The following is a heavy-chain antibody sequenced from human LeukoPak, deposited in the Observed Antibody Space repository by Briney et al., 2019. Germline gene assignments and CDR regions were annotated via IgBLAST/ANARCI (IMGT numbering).Heavy chain of an antibody. CDR2: IGAYNGNT. V-gene: IGHV1-18*01. CDR3: AREGIYGVVIIDAFDI. CDR1: GYTFTSYG. J-gene: IGHJ3*02. D-gene: IGHD3-3*01. Sequence: PGASVKVSCKASGYTFTSYGISWVRQAPGQGLEWMGWIGAYNGNTNYAQKLQGRVTMTTDTSTSTAYMELRSPRSDDTAVYYCAREGIYGVVIIDAFDIWGQGTMVTVSS.